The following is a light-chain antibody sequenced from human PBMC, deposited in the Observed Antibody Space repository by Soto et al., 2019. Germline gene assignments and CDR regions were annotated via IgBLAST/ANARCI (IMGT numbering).Light chain of an antibody. CDR2: GAS. CDR1: QSVSSNY. CDR3: QQYGSSIT. Sequence: EIVLTQSPGTLSLSPGERATLSCTASQSVSSNYLAWYQQKPGQAPKLLIYGASSGATGIPDRFSGSGSGTDFTLTIKRLEPEDFAVYYCQQYGSSITFGQGTRLEIK. J-gene: IGKJ5*01. V-gene: IGKV3-20*01.